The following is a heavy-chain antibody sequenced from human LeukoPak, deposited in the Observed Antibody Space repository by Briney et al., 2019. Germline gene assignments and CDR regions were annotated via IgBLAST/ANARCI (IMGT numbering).Heavy chain of an antibody. CDR1: GFTVSSIY. Sequence: GGSLRLSCAASGFTVSSIYMNWVRQAPGKGLEWVSVLYGGGTAFYADSVKGRFTISRDNSKNTLYLQMNSLRAEDTAVYYCARSGIAVPATPWDWGQGALVPVSS. CDR2: LYGGGTA. CDR3: ARSGIAVPATPWD. J-gene: IGHJ4*02. D-gene: IGHD6-19*01. V-gene: IGHV3-53*01.